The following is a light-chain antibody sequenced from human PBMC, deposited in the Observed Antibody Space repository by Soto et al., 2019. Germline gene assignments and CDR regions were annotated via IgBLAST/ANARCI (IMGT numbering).Light chain of an antibody. V-gene: IGLV3-21*04. CDR1: NIGSKS. Sequence: SYELTQPPSVSVAPGKTARITCGGNNIGSKSVHWYQQKPGQPPVLVIYYDSDRPSGIPERFSGSNSGNTATLTISRVEAGDEADYYCQVWDSSSDHPGVVFGGGTELTVL. CDR2: YDS. CDR3: QVWDSSSDHPGVV. J-gene: IGLJ2*01.